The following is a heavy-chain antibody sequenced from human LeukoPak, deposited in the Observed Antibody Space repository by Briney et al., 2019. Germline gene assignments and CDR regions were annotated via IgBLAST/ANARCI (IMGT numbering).Heavy chain of an antibody. Sequence: GESLQISCKGSGYSFTSYWIGWVRQMPGKGLEWMGIIYPGDSDTRYSPSFQGQVTISADKSISTAYLQWSSLKASDTAMYYCARLDSTYVVVTAIPPHFDYWGQGTLVTVSS. CDR1: GYSFTSYW. V-gene: IGHV5-51*01. D-gene: IGHD2-21*02. CDR2: IYPGDSDT. CDR3: ARLDSTYVVVTAIPPHFDY. J-gene: IGHJ4*02.